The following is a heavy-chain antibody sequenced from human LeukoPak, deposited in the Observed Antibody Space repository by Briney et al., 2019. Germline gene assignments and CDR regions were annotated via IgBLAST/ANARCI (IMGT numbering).Heavy chain of an antibody. Sequence: PSETLSLTCTVSGGSISGYYWSWIRQPPGKALEWIGYIYDSGSTKYNPSLKSRVTISVDTSKNQFSLKLNSVTAADTAVYYCAGGGVLVWFGEIAYWGQGILVTVSS. CDR1: GGSISGYY. CDR3: AGGGVLVWFGEIAY. V-gene: IGHV4-59*01. D-gene: IGHD3-10*01. CDR2: IYDSGST. J-gene: IGHJ4*02.